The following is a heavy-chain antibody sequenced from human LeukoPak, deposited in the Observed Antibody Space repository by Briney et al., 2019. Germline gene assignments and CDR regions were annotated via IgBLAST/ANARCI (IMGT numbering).Heavy chain of an antibody. CDR1: GYSISSTYY. Sequence: KPSETLSLTCAVSGYSISSTYYWGWIRQPPGKGLEWVGSVFHSGNTYYNPSLKSRVTISVDTSKNQFSLKLSSVTAADTAVYYCVGGGSGYFLRNNWFDPWGQGTLVTVSS. J-gene: IGHJ5*02. V-gene: IGHV4-38-2*01. CDR2: VFHSGNT. CDR3: VGGGSGYFLRNNWFDP. D-gene: IGHD3-22*01.